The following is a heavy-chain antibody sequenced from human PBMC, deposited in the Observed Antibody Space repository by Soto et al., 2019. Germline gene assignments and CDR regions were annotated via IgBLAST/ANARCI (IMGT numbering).Heavy chain of an antibody. D-gene: IGHD3-16*01. V-gene: IGHV3-7*01. J-gene: IGHJ1*01. CDR2: IRQDGTEK. CDR1: GFMFNNYW. Sequence: EVQLVESGGDLVQPGGSLRLSCTASGFMFNNYWMTWVRQAPGKGLEWVANIRQDGTEKYYVDSVKGRFTVPRDNAKNAAFLQMTSPRVETTVLYYSERGSYWGNSPRSDRIDFWGQGTWVTVSS. CDR3: ERGSYWGNSPRSDRIDF.